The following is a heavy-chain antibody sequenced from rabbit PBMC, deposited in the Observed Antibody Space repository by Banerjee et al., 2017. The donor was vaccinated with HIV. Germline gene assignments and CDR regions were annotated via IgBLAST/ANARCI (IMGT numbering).Heavy chain of an antibody. D-gene: IGHD2-1*01. CDR3: ARSRATMTMNL. CDR1: GLDFSSSYW. CDR2: IDTGSGDT. V-gene: IGHV1S45*01. J-gene: IGHJ4*01. Sequence: QEQLVESGGDLVKPGASLTLTCTASGLDFSSSYWICWVRQAPGKGLEWSGCIDTGSGDTYYASWAKGRFTASKTSSTTVALQMTSLTAADTATYFCARSRATMTMNLWGQGTLVTVS.